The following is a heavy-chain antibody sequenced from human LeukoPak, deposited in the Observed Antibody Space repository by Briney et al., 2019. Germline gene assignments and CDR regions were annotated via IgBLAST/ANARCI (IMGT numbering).Heavy chain of an antibody. V-gene: IGHV3-23*01. CDR1: GFTFNSFA. CDR2: INVRGDAT. CDR3: AKDYRYGSA. Sequence: GGSLRLSCAASGFTFNSFAFTWVRQALGRGLEWVSAINVRGDATFYAESVRGRFTISRDNSKNTLYLQMNSLGAEDTALYYCAKDYRYGSAWGPGTLVVVSS. J-gene: IGHJ5*02. D-gene: IGHD6-19*01.